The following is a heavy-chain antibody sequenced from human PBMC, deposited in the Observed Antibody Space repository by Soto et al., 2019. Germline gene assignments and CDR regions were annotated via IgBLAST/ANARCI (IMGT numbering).Heavy chain of an antibody. CDR3: ERDNKGRLMEAFDI. D-gene: IGHD2-8*01. CDR2: ISAYNGNT. J-gene: IGHJ3*02. Sequence: ASVKVSFRASGYTFTSYGIRWGRQAPGQGLEWMGCISAYNGNTNYAQKLQGRVTMTTDTSTSTAYMELRSLRSDDTAVYYCERDNKGRLMEAFDIWGQGTMVTVS. CDR1: GYTFTSYG. V-gene: IGHV1-18*04.